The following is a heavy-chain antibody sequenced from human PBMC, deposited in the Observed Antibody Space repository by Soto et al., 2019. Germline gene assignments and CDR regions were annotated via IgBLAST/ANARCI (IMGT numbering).Heavy chain of an antibody. CDR1: GLTLNAYC. D-gene: IGHD6-19*01. CDR3: VRDRTAYGSAFYAVIDI. V-gene: IGHV3-7*05. J-gene: IGHJ3*02. CDR2: INREGSGQ. Sequence: EVQLVESGGGLVQPGGYLRLSCAASGLTLNAYCMPWVRQGPGKGLEWVANINREGSGQNYVDSVKGRFTIARDNAKNSQSLQMKSLRGEDAAVYYCVRDRTAYGSAFYAVIDIWGQGTKVTVSS.